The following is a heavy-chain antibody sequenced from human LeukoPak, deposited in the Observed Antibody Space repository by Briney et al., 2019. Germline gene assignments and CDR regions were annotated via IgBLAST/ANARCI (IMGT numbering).Heavy chain of an antibody. CDR3: ARDSDGSGSPPSRYYGMDV. CDR1: GYTFSSYI. J-gene: IGHJ6*02. Sequence: ASVKVSCKASGYTFSSYIIHWVRQAPGQRHEWMGWINAANGNTKSSQKFPGRVTITRDTSASTVYMELSSLGSEDTAVYYCARDSDGSGSPPSRYYGMDVWGQGTTVTVSS. V-gene: IGHV1-3*01. CDR2: INAANGNT. D-gene: IGHD3-10*01.